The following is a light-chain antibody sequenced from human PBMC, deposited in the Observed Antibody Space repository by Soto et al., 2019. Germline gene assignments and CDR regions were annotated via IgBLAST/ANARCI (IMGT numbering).Light chain of an antibody. CDR1: SSDVGAYKY. CDR2: GVS. CDR3: SSFTGTTTLDV. Sequence: QSVLTQPASVSGSPGQSITISCIGTSSDVGAYKYVSWYQQHPGKAPKLIIYGVSNRSSGVSNRFSGSKSGNTAFLTISGLQPEDEADYYCSSFTGTTTLDVFGTGTKVTVL. J-gene: IGLJ1*01. V-gene: IGLV2-14*03.